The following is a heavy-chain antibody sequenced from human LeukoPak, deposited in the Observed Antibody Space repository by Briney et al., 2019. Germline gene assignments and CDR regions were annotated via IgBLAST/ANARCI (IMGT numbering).Heavy chain of an antibody. J-gene: IGHJ6*02. CDR2: INGSGSII. V-gene: IGHV3-11*01. CDR1: GFTFSDYY. Sequence: PGGSLRLSCAASGFTFSDYYMGWIRQAPGKGLEWLSYINGSGSIIFYADSVKGQFTISRDNSKNTLYLQMNSLRAEDTAVYHCAKGRKSYYYGMDVWGQGTTVTVS. CDR3: AKGRKSYYYGMDV.